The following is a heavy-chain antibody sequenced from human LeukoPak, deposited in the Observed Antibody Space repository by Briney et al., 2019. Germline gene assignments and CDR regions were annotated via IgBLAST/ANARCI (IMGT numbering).Heavy chain of an antibody. D-gene: IGHD3-22*01. V-gene: IGHV4-34*01. CDR3: ARGRITMIVVVIPPRYFDL. J-gene: IGHJ2*01. Sequence: PSETLSLTCAVYGGSFSGYYWSWIRQPPGKGLEWIGEINHSGSTNYNPSLKSRVTISVDTSKNQFSLKLSSVTAADTAVYYCARGRITMIVVVIPPRYFDLWGRGTLVTVSS. CDR2: INHSGST. CDR1: GGSFSGYY.